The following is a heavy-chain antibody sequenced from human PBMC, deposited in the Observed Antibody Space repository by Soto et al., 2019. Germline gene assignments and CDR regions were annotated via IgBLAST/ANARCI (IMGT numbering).Heavy chain of an antibody. CDR2: TYYRSRWYN. Sequence: PSQTLSLTCAISGDSVSSNSAAWNWIRLSPSRGLEWLARTYYRSRWYNDYAVSVRSRITVNPDTSKNQFSLQLTSVTPEDTAVYYCARQRSPLLTAGYSSGWYLTSPRPYYFDDWGQGPLGTVPQ. J-gene: IGHJ4*02. V-gene: IGHV6-1*01. D-gene: IGHD6-19*01. CDR1: GDSVSSNSAA. CDR3: ARQRSPLLTAGYSSGWYLTSPRPYYFDD.